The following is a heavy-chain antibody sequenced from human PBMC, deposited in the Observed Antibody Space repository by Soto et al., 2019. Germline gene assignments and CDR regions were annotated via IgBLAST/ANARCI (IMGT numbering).Heavy chain of an antibody. CDR2: IKSKTDGGTT. D-gene: IGHD6-13*01. J-gene: IGHJ4*02. CDR1: GFTFSNAW. Sequence: GGSLRLSCAASGFTFSNAWMSWVRQAPGKGLEWVGRIKSKTDGGTTDYAAPVKGRFTISRDDSKNTLYLQMNSLKTEDTAVYYCTTDTPPYSSSWFSPYFDYWGQGTLVTVSS. CDR3: TTDTPPYSSSWFSPYFDY. V-gene: IGHV3-15*01.